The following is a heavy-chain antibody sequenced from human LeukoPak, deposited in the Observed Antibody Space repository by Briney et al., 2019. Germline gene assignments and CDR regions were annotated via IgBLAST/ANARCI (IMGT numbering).Heavy chain of an antibody. V-gene: IGHV4-59*08. CDR3: ARPDSHLSAFDI. D-gene: IGHD2-15*01. J-gene: IGHJ3*02. CDR2: ISDSGST. Sequence: PSGTLSLTCSVSGGSISTYYWSWIRQPPGKGLEWIAYISDSGSTRYRPSLRGRLSISMDKSKNMFSLKLNSVTAADTAVYYCARPDSHLSAFDIWGQGTKVTAS. CDR1: GGSISTYY.